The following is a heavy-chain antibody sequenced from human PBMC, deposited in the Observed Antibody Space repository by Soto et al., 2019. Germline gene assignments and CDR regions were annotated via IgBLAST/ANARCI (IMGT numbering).Heavy chain of an antibody. CDR3: ARDRYLGYCSGGSCYYYYYYGMDV. CDR1: GFTFSSYA. V-gene: IGHV3-30-3*01. Sequence: GGSLRLSCAASGFTFSSYAMHWVRQAPGKGLEWVAVISYDGSNKYYADSVKGRFTISRDNSKNTLYLQMNSLRAEDTAVYYCARDRYLGYCSGGSCYYYYYYGMDVWGQGTTVTVSS. CDR2: ISYDGSNK. D-gene: IGHD2-15*01. J-gene: IGHJ6*02.